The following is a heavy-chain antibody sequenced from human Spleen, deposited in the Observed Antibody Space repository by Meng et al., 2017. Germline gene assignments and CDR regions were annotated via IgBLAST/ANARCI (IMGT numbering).Heavy chain of an antibody. CDR3: AKEGGIVGDDY. D-gene: IGHD1-26*01. CDR1: GFTFSTYE. J-gene: IGHJ4*02. Sequence: GESLKISCADSGFTFSTYEMKWVRQAPGKGPEWVSAISGNGRKTFYADSVKGRFTMSRDNSKNTLFLQMNSLTDEDTAVYYCAKEGGIVGDDYWGQGTLVTVSS. CDR2: ISGNGRKT. V-gene: IGHV3-23*01.